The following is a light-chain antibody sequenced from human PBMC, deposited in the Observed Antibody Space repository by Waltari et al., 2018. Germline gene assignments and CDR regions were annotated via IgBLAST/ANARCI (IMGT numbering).Light chain of an antibody. V-gene: IGLV2-23*02. CDR3: CSYSGDLSFGVV. CDR2: EVT. Sequence: QSALTPPASVSGSPGQSITISCTGTSHAVGSYDLVSWFQQHPGKAPKLIIYEVTKRPAGFSNRFSGSKSGNTASLTISGLHTKDEGDYYCCSYSGDLSFGVVFGGGTKLTVL. CDR1: SHAVGSYDL. J-gene: IGLJ2*01.